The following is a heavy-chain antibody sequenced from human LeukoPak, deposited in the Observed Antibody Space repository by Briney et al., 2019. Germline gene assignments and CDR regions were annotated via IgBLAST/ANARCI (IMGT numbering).Heavy chain of an antibody. J-gene: IGHJ6*02. D-gene: IGHD5-12*01. CDR3: ARDRNLGSGYDFLGYYYGMDV. CDR1: GFTFSSYG. Sequence: PGGSLRLSCAASGFTFSSYGMHWVRQAPGKGLEWVAVIWYDGSNKYYADSVKGRFTISRDNSKNTLYLQMNSLRAEDTAVYYCARDRNLGSGYDFLGYYYGMDVWGQGTTVTVSS. V-gene: IGHV3-33*08. CDR2: IWYDGSNK.